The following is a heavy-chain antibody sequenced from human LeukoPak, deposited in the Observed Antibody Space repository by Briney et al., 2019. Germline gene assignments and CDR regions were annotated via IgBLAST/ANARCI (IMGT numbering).Heavy chain of an antibody. D-gene: IGHD2-21*02. Sequence: GASVKVSCKASGYIFSTYDINWVRRATGQGLEWMGWINPKSGNTGYTQEFQGRVTITRNTSVSTVYMELSSLRSEDTAVYYCASYTLAVTANSGAFDIWGQGTMVTVSS. J-gene: IGHJ3*02. CDR1: GYIFSTYD. CDR2: INPKSGNT. CDR3: ASYTLAVTANSGAFDI. V-gene: IGHV1-8*03.